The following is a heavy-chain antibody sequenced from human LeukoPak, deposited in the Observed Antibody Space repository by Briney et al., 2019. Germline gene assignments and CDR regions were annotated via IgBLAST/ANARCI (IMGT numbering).Heavy chain of an antibody. V-gene: IGHV3-30*02. J-gene: IGHJ4*02. CDR1: GFTLRTYG. Sequence: GESLKISCAASGFTLRTYGMHWVRQAPGKGLEWVASIRYDGSDKYYADAVKGRFTISRDNSKNTLYLQMNSLRAEGTAVYYCAKAQKRDILTGYYTAFDSWGQGTLVTVSS. CDR3: AKAQKRDILTGYYTAFDS. CDR2: IRYDGSDK. D-gene: IGHD3-9*01.